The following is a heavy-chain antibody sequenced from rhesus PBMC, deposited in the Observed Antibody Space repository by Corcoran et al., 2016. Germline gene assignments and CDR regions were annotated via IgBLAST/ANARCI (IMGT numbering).Heavy chain of an antibody. D-gene: IGHD4-23*01. J-gene: IGHJ4*01. CDR2: ISGSSGST. V-gene: IGHV4-65*01. Sequence: QVQLQESGPGLVKPSETLSLTCAVSGGSVSSSDWWSWIRQPPGKGLEWIGYISGSSGSTYYNPSRKSRVTISTDTSKNQFSLKLSSVTAADTAVYYCARGGTVTFFDYWGQGVLVTVSS. CDR3: ARGGTVTFFDY. CDR1: GGSVSSSDW.